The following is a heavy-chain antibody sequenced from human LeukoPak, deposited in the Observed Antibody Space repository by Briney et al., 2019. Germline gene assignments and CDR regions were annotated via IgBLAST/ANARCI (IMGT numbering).Heavy chain of an antibody. V-gene: IGHV3-30*02. CDR2: IRYDGSNK. Sequence: GGSLRLSCAASGFTFSSYGMHWVRQAPGKGLEWVAFIRYDGSNKYYADSMKGRFTISRDNSKNTLYLQMNSLRAEDTAVYYCATCADYYDSSGYYCPIDYWGQGTLVTVPS. J-gene: IGHJ4*02. CDR1: GFTFSSYG. CDR3: ATCADYYDSSGYYCPIDY. D-gene: IGHD3-22*01.